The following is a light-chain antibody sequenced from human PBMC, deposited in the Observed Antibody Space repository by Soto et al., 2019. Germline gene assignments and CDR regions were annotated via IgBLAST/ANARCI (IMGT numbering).Light chain of an antibody. J-gene: IGKJ1*01. V-gene: IGKV3-20*01. Sequence: EIVSTQSTGTLSLSPGERATLSCRASQSVSSSYLAWYQQKPGQAPRLLIYDASIRATGTPDRFSGTGSATDFTLTISRLEPEDFAVYYCHQYYRTPRTFGQGTKVAI. CDR3: HQYYRTPRT. CDR2: DAS. CDR1: QSVSSSY.